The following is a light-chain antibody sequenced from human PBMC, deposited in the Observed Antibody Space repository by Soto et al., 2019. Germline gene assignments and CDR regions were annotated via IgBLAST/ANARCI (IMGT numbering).Light chain of an antibody. CDR1: HIGSKS. J-gene: IGLJ3*02. CDR2: YAS. Sequence: SYVLTQPPSVSVAPGKTARITCGGNHIGSKSVHWYQQRPGQAPVLVIYYASDRPSGIPERFSGSNSGNTATLTSSRVEAGDEADYYCQVWDTSSDPSWVFGGVTKLTVL. CDR3: QVWDTSSDPSWV. V-gene: IGLV3-21*04.